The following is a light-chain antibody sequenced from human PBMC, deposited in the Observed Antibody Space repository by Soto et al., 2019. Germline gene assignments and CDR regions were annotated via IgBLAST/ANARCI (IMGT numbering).Light chain of an antibody. CDR3: QMYDSAPTWA. CDR1: QVISNY. CDR2: AAS. Sequence: DIQMTQSPSSLSASVGDRVTITCRASQVISNYLAWYQQKPGKIPNLLIFAASTLQSGVPSRFTGSGSGTDFTLTISSLQPEDVATYYCQMYDSAPTWASGQGTKVEI. J-gene: IGKJ1*01. V-gene: IGKV1-27*01.